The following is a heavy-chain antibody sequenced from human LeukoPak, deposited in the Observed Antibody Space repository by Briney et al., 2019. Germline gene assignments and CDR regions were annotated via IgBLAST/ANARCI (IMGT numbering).Heavy chain of an antibody. J-gene: IGHJ3*02. CDR1: GFTFGDYA. D-gene: IGHD1-14*01. Sequence: PGGSLGLSCTASGFTFGDYAMSWVRQAPGKGLEWVGFIRSKAYGGTTEYAASVKGRFTISRDDSKSIAYLQMNSLKTEDTAVYYCTRTTLHGAFDIWGQGTMVTVSS. V-gene: IGHV3-49*04. CDR3: TRTTLHGAFDI. CDR2: IRSKAYGGTT.